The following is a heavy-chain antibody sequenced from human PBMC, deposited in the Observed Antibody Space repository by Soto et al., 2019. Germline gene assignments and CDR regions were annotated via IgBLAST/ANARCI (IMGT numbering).Heavy chain of an antibody. V-gene: IGHV1-18*01. CDR2: VTAFNGDT. CDR1: GYTFSNYG. Sequence: QVLLVQSGAEVKRPGASVKVSCKASGYTFSNYGITWVRQAPGHGLEWLVRVTAFNGDTNYAQNDQGRVTLTTDTSTETAYMELRSLRPDDTAVYYCARDGRVSFYYYGMDVWGQGTTVIVSS. CDR3: ARDGRVSFYYYGMDV. J-gene: IGHJ6*02.